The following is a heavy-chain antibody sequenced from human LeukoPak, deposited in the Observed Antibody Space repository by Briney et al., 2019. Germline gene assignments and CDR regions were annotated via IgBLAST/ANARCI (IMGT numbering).Heavy chain of an antibody. V-gene: IGHV3-21*01. Sequence: PGGSLRLSCAASGFTFSSYSMNWVRQAPGKGLEWVSSISSSSSYIYYADSVKGRFTISRDNAKNSLYLQMNSLRAEDTAVYYCARVRVPADADDAFDIWGQGTMVAVSS. CDR1: GFTFSSYS. CDR2: ISSSSSYI. J-gene: IGHJ3*02. CDR3: ARVRVPADADDAFDI. D-gene: IGHD2-2*01.